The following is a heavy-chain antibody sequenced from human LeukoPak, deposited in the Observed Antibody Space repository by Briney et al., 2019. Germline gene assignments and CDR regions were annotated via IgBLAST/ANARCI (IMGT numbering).Heavy chain of an antibody. CDR3: AKLYHDSSSYYRRDNSFYP. CDR2: ISGSGGST. V-gene: IGHV3-23*01. CDR1: GFTFSSYA. Sequence: GGSLRLSCAASGFTFSSYAMSWVRQAPGKGLEWVSAISGSGGSTYYADSVKGRFTISRDNSKNTLYLQMNSLRAEETAVYYCAKLYHDSSSYYRRDNSFYPCGPGNLVTVSS. D-gene: IGHD3-22*01. J-gene: IGHJ5*02.